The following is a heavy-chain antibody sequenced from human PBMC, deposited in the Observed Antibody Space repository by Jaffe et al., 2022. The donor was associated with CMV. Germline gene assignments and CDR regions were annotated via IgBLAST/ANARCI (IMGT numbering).Heavy chain of an antibody. J-gene: IGHJ6*02. CDR3: AREVVVAATLYYYYGMDV. Sequence: EVQLVESGGGLIQPGGSLRLSCAASGFTVSSNYMSWVRQAPGKGLEWVSVIYSGGSTYYADSVKGRFTISRDNSKNTLYLQMNSLRAEDTAVYYCAREVVVAATLYYYYGMDVWGQGTTVTVSS. D-gene: IGHD2-15*01. V-gene: IGHV3-53*01. CDR2: IYSGGST. CDR1: GFTVSSNY.